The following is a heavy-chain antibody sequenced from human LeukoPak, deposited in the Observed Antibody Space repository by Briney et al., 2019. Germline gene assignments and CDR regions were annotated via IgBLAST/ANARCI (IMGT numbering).Heavy chain of an antibody. CDR2: TRNRANSYTT. CDR1: GFTLSDHY. CDR3: ARDRGNGMDV. Sequence: GGSLRLSCAASGFTLSDHYMDWVRQAPGRGLEWVGRTRNRANSYTTDYAASVKGRFTISRDDLKSSLYLQMNSLRTEDTAVYYCARDRGNGMDVWGQGTTVTVSS. V-gene: IGHV3-72*01. J-gene: IGHJ6*02.